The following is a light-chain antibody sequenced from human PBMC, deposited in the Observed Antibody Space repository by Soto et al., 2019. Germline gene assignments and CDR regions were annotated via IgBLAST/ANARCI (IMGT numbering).Light chain of an antibody. V-gene: IGKV1-5*03. J-gene: IGKJ1*01. CDR1: QTISSW. Sequence: DIQMPPSPSTLSGSVVDRVTITCRASQTISSWLAWYQQKPGKAPKLLIYKASTLKSGVPSRFSGSGSGTEFTLTISSLQPDDFATYYCQHYNSYPEAFGQGTKVDIK. CDR3: QHYNSYPEA. CDR2: KAS.